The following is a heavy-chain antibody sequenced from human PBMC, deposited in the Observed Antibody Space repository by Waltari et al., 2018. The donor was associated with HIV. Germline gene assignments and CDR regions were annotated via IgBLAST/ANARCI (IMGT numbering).Heavy chain of an antibody. CDR1: GFTFSSYS. Sequence: EVQLVESGGGLVKPGGSLSLSCAASGFTFSSYSMNWVRQAPGKGLGWVSSISSSSSYIYYADSVKGRFTISRDNAKNSLYLQMNSLRAEDTAVYYCARDLDGDYVAYFQHWGQGTLVTVSS. CDR3: ARDLDGDYVAYFQH. V-gene: IGHV3-21*01. D-gene: IGHD4-17*01. CDR2: ISSSSSYI. J-gene: IGHJ1*01.